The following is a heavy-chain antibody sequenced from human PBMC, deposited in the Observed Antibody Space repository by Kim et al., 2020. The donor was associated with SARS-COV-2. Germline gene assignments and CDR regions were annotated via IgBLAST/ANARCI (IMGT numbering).Heavy chain of an antibody. Sequence: SETLSLTCTVSGGSISSSCYYWGWLRQPPGKGLEWIGSIYYSGSTYSNPSLKSRVTISVDTSKNQFSLKLSSVTAADTAVYYCAGGGCGHLGSYGMDVWGQGTTVTVSS. V-gene: IGHV4-39*01. CDR3: AGGGCGHLGSYGMDV. CDR1: GGSISSSCYY. J-gene: IGHJ6*02. CDR2: IYYSGST. D-gene: IGHD2-21*01.